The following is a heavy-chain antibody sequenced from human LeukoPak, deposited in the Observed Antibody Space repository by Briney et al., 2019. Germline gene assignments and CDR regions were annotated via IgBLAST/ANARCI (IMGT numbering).Heavy chain of an antibody. J-gene: IGHJ1*01. V-gene: IGHV4-61*02. CDR3: ARDNARGGSFSDYLRYFHH. CDR1: GGSISSGSYY. D-gene: IGHD5/OR15-5a*01. Sequence: SETLSLTCTVSGGSISSGSYYWSWIRQPAGKGLEWIGRIYSSGSTNYNPSLKSRVTISVDTSKNQFSLNLGAVTAADTAVYYCARDNARGGSFSDYLRYFHHWGQAPWSPSPQ. CDR2: IYSSGST.